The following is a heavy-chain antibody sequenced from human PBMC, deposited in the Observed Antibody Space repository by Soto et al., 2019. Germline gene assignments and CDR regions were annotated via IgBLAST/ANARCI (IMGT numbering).Heavy chain of an antibody. CDR3: AKRYYHRNLQPNWFDP. J-gene: IGHJ5*02. V-gene: IGHV3-30*18. CDR1: GFTFSSYG. Sequence: GGSLRLSCAASGFTFSSYGMHWVRQATGKGLEWVAVISYDGSNKYYADSVKGRFTISRDNSKNTLYLQMNSLRAEDTAVYYCAKRYYHRNLQPNWFDPRGQGTLVTVSS. CDR2: ISYDGSNK. D-gene: IGHD2-2*01.